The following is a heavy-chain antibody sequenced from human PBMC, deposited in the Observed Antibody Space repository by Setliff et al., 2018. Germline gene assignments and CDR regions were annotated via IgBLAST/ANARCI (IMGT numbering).Heavy chain of an antibody. Sequence: GASVKVSCKASGYSFSTYAMHWVRQAPGQRLEWMGWINGGNGNTKYSQKFQGRITITRDTSASTAYMEMSSLRSEDTAVYYCARDREYCSRTSCCIDYWGQGALVTVSS. CDR1: GYSFSTYA. J-gene: IGHJ4*02. V-gene: IGHV1-3*01. D-gene: IGHD2-2*01. CDR2: INGGNGNT. CDR3: ARDREYCSRTSCCIDY.